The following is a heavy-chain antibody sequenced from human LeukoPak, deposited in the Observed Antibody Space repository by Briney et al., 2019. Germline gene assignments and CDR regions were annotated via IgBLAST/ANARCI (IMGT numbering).Heavy chain of an antibody. CDR1: GFTFSTYS. V-gene: IGHV3-21*06. CDR2: ISSTSYYI. J-gene: IGHJ3*02. Sequence: GGSLRLSCAASGFTFSTYSMSWARQAPGKGLEWVSSISSTSYYIYYADSVKGRFTISRDNAKNSLYLQMNSLRAEDTAVYYCARKTLHAFDIWGQGTMVTVSS. CDR3: ARKTLHAFDI.